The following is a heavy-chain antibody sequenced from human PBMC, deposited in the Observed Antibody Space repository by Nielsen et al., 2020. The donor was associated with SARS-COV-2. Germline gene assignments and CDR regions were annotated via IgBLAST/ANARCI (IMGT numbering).Heavy chain of an antibody. V-gene: IGHV3-30-3*01. CDR2: ISYDGSNK. Sequence: GGSLRLSCAASGFTFSSYAMHWVRQAPGKELEWVAVISYDGSNKYYADSVKGRFTISRDNSKNTLYLQMNSLRAEDTAVYYCARDGSGWYIGYWGQGTLVTVSS. CDR3: ARDGSGWYIGY. J-gene: IGHJ4*02. CDR1: GFTFSSYA. D-gene: IGHD6-19*01.